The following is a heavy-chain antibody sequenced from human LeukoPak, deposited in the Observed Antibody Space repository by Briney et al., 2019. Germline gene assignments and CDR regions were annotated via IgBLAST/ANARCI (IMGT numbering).Heavy chain of an antibody. Sequence: SETLSLTSAVYGGSFSGYYWSWIRQPPGKGLEWIGEINHSGSTNDNPPLKRRVTISVDTSKNQFSLKLSSVTAADTAVYYCARGLPYGSGSYFAPYYMDVWGKGTTVTVSS. J-gene: IGHJ6*03. CDR1: GGSFSGYY. CDR2: INHSGST. CDR3: ARGLPYGSGSYFAPYYMDV. V-gene: IGHV4-34*01. D-gene: IGHD3-10*01.